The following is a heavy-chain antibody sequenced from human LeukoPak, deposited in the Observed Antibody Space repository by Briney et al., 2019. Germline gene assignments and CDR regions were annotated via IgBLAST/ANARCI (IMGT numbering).Heavy chain of an antibody. Sequence: GGPLRLSCAASGFTFSSYWMSWVRKAPGKGLEWVANIKQDGSEKYYVDSVKGRFTISRDNAKNSLYLQMNSLRAEDTAVYYCARSVDTAMAYYYYYMDVWGKGTTVTVSS. CDR1: GFTFSSYW. V-gene: IGHV3-7*01. D-gene: IGHD5-18*01. CDR2: IKQDGSEK. CDR3: ARSVDTAMAYYYYYMDV. J-gene: IGHJ6*03.